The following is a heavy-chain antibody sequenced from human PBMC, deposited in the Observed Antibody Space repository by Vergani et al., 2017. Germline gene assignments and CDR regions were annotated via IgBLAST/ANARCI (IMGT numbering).Heavy chain of an antibody. CDR3: ARVIAVAGSTKGFGY. V-gene: IGHV1-2*02. J-gene: IGHJ4*02. Sequence: QVQLVQSGAEVKKPGASVKVSCKASGYTFTGYYMHWVRQAPGQGLEWIGWINPNSGGTNYAQKFQGRVTMTRDTSISTAYMELSRLRSDDTAVYYCARVIAVAGSTKGFGYWGQGTLVTVSS. CDR2: INPNSGGT. CDR1: GYTFTGYY. D-gene: IGHD6-19*01.